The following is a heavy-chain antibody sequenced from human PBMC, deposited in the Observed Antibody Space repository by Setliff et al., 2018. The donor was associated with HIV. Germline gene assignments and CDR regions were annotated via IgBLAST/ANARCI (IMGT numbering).Heavy chain of an antibody. V-gene: IGHV4-34*01. D-gene: IGHD5-12*01. CDR2: INHRGTT. CDR1: GGSCSGYY. J-gene: IGHJ4*02. Sequence: SETLSLTCAVYGGSCSGYYWSWIRQPPGKGLGWIGEINHRGTTNCNPSLKSRVSISVDTSKNQFSLKLSSVTAADTAVYYCATLKVATIYRAFDYWGQGTLVTVSS. CDR3: ATLKVATIYRAFDY.